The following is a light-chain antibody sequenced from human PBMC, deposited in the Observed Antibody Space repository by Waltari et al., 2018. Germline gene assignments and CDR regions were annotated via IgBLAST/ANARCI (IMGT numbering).Light chain of an antibody. CDR1: QSISNY. V-gene: IGKV3-11*01. CDR2: GAS. CDR3: QQRASWPIT. Sequence: EIVLTQSPATLSLSPGDRATLSCRASQSISNYLAWYQQKPGQAPRLLISGASNRATGIPARFSGGGSGTDFTLTISGLEPEDFAVYHCQQRASWPITFGQGTRLEIK. J-gene: IGKJ5*01.